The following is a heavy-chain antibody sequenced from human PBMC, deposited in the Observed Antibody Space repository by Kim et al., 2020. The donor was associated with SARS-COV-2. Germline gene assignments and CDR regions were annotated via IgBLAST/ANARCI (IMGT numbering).Heavy chain of an antibody. CDR3: ANESTWENDYYYGMDV. CDR2: ISYDGTNK. V-gene: IGHV3-30*18. CDR1: GFTFRVYG. J-gene: IGHJ6*04. Sequence: GGSLRLSCAASGFTFRVYGMHWVRQAPGKGLEWVACISYDGTNKYYADSVKGRFTISRDNSKNTLYLQMNSLRDEDTTIYYCANESTWENDYYYGMDVWGRGPTVTVSS. D-gene: IGHD1-1*01.